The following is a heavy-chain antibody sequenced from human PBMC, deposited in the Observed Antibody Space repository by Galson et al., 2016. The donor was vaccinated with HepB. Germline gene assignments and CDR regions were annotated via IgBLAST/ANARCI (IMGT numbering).Heavy chain of an antibody. CDR1: GFTFSDHA. CDR3: TDGGGIAAAARGLNH. D-gene: IGHD6-13*01. J-gene: IGHJ5*02. Sequence: SLRLSCAASGFTFSDHAMSWLRQAPGKGLEWVGFISSNAYGGTTEFAASVKDRFTISRDDSKSIAYLQMNSLKIEDTAVYYCTDGGGIAAAARGLNHWGQGTLVTVSS. CDR2: ISSNAYGGTT. V-gene: IGHV3-49*03.